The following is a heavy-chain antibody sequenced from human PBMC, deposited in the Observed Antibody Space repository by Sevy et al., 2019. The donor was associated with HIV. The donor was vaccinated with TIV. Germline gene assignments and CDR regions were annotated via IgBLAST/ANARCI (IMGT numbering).Heavy chain of an antibody. Sequence: GGSLRLSCTASGFTFGDYAMSWFRQAPGKGLEWVGFIRSKAYGGTTEYAESVKGRFTISRDDSKSIAYLKMKSLKTEDTAVYYCTRIRQKGIQLLEKGDYYYYYYMDVWGKGTTVTVSS. D-gene: IGHD5-18*01. CDR3: TRIRQKGIQLLEKGDYYYYYYMDV. J-gene: IGHJ6*03. CDR1: GFTFGDYA. V-gene: IGHV3-49*03. CDR2: IRSKAYGGTT.